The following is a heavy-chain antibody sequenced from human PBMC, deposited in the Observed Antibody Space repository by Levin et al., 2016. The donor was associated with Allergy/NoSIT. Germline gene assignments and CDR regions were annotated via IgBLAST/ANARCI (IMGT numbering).Heavy chain of an antibody. CDR3: AAISPRAVPAAKLMGAFDI. CDR2: ISAQNGNR. V-gene: IGHV1-18*01. J-gene: IGHJ3*02. Sequence: ASVKVSCKASGYTFTTFGISWMRQAPGQGPEWMGWISAQNGNREYAQKFQGRVTITRDMSTSTAYMELSSLRSEDTAVYYCAAISPRAVPAAKLMGAFDIWGQGTMVTVSS. CDR1: GYTFTTFG. D-gene: IGHD2-2*01.